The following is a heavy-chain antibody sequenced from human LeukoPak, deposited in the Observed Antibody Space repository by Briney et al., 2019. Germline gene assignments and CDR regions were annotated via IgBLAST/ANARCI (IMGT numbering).Heavy chain of an antibody. CDR2: TYYRSKWYN. Sequence: SQTLSLTCAISGDSVSSNSAAWNWISQSPSRGLEWLGRTYYRSKWYNDYAVSVKSRITINPDTSKNQFSLQLNSVTPEDTAVYYCASQTGYSSSWYDYWGQGTLVTVSS. J-gene: IGHJ4*02. CDR1: GDSVSSNSAA. V-gene: IGHV6-1*01. CDR3: ASQTGYSSSWYDY. D-gene: IGHD6-13*01.